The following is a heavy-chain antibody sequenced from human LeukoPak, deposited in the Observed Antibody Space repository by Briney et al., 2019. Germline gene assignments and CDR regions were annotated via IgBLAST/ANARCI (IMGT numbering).Heavy chain of an antibody. CDR2: IHSGGST. J-gene: IGHJ6*02. V-gene: IGHV3-53*01. CDR1: GFTVSSNY. CDR3: ARYEYYYDSSGYYYNGMDV. D-gene: IGHD3-22*01. Sequence: GGSLRLSCAASGFTVSSNYMSWVRQAPGKGLEWVSVIHSGGSTYYADSVKGRFTISRDDSKNTLYLQMNSLRAEDTAVYYCARYEYYYDSSGYYYNGMDVWGQGTTVTVSS.